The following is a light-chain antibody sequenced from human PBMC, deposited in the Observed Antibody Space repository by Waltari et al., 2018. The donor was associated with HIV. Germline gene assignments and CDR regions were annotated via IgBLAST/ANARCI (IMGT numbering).Light chain of an antibody. CDR2: GAS. V-gene: IGKV1-39*01. CDR3: QQSDSFPYT. Sequence: DIQMTQSPSPLSASVGDTVVISCRASQSITYFLNWYQLKPGKAPALLISGASSLQSGAPSRFVGSGSGTDFTLTIKNLQPGDFATYFCQQSDSFPYTFGPGTKLDI. J-gene: IGKJ2*01. CDR1: QSITYF.